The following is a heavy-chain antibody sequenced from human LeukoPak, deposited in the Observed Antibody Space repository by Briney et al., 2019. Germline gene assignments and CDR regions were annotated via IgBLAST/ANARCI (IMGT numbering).Heavy chain of an antibody. CDR3: ARGGGGCSSASCSWTDYFYYMDV. D-gene: IGHD2-2*01. Sequence: ASVNVSCKASGYTFTDYYMHWVRQAPGQGLEWMGWINPNSGGRSYAQKFQGRVTMTRDTSISTTYLDLSRLRSDDTAVYYCARGGGGCSSASCSWTDYFYYMDVWGTGTTVTVSS. V-gene: IGHV1-2*02. J-gene: IGHJ6*03. CDR1: GYTFTDYY. CDR2: INPNSGGR.